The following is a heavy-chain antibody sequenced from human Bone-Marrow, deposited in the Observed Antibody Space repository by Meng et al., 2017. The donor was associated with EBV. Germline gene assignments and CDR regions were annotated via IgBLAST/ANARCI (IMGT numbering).Heavy chain of an antibody. D-gene: IGHD3-10*01. CDR3: SIIIYGSGLNSWFDP. V-gene: IGHV4-4*02. J-gene: IGHJ5*02. CDR2: IHHGGST. Sequence: VPLQDGGPRLVKSSVTLLLPRGVSGCSISSDNWWTWVPQPPGKGLEWVGEIHHGGSTNYNPSLKSRVTISLDKSKNQFSLRLTSVTAADTAVYYCSIIIYGSGLNSWFDPWGQGTLVTVSS. CDR1: GCSISSDNW.